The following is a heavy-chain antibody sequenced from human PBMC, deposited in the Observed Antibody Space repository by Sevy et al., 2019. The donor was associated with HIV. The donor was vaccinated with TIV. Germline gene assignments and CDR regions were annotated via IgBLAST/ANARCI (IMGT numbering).Heavy chain of an antibody. CDR1: GFTFSNAW. D-gene: IGHD2-2*01. CDR3: TTDPGLYCSSTSCYAGV. CDR2: IKRKTDGGTT. J-gene: IGHJ6*02. Sequence: GGSLRLSCAASGFTFSNAWMSWVRQAPGKGLEWVGRIKRKTDGGTTDYAAPVKGRFTISRDDSKNTLYLQMNSLKTEDTAVYYCTTDPGLYCSSTSCYAGVWGQGTTVTVSS. V-gene: IGHV3-15*01.